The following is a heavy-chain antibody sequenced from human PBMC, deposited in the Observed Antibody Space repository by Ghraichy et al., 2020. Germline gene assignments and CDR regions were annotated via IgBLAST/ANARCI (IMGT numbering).Heavy chain of an antibody. V-gene: IGHV1-8*01. CDR2: MNPNSGNT. Sequence: ASVKVSCKASGYTFTSYDINWVRQATGQGLEWMGWMNPNSGNTGYAQKIQGRVTMTRNTSISTAYMELSSLRSEETAVYYCASNWGSLFDLWCRGTLVTVSS. D-gene: IGHD7-27*01. CDR1: GYTFTSYD. CDR3: ASNWGSLFDL. J-gene: IGHJ2*01.